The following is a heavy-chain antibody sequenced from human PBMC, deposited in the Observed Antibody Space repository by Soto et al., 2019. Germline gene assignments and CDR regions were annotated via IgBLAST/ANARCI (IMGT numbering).Heavy chain of an antibody. V-gene: IGHV1-8*01. J-gene: IGHJ4*02. CDR1: GYTFSNYD. D-gene: IGHD3-10*01. CDR3: AKVSRKGSAIDFDY. CDR2: VNPNNGDT. Sequence: QVQLVQSGAELKKPGASVKVSCKASGYTFSNYDMKWVRQATGQWPEWIGWVNPNNGDTGYAQKFHCRVTLTTDISTTTAYMELPSLRSEDTAIYYCAKVSRKGSAIDFDYWGQGTLIPVSS.